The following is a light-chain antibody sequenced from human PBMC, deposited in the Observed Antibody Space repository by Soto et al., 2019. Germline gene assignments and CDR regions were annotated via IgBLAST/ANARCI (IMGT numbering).Light chain of an antibody. J-gene: IGLJ2*01. V-gene: IGLV4-69*01. CDR2: LNSDGSH. CDR3: QTWGTGTRV. CDR1: SGHSSYA. Sequence: QPVLTQSPSASASLGASVKLTCTLSSGHSSYAIAWHQQQPEKGPRYLMKLNSDGSHSKGDGIPDRFSGSSSGAERYLTISSLQAEDETDEYGQTWGTGTRVLGGGTKLTAL.